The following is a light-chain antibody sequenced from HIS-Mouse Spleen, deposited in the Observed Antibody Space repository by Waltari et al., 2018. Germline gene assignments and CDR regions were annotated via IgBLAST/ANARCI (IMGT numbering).Light chain of an antibody. V-gene: IGLV1-44*01. CDR3: AAWDDSLNGWV. CDR2: SNN. CDR1: SPNIGSNT. Sequence: QSVLTQPPSASGTPGQRVTISCSGSSPNIGSNTVNWSQQLPGTAPKLLIYSNNQRPSGVPDRFSGSKSGTSASLAISGLQSEDEADYYCAAWDDSLNGWVFGGGTKLTVL. J-gene: IGLJ3*02.